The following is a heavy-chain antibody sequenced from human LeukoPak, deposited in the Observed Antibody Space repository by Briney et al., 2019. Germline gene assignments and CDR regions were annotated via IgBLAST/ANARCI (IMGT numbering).Heavy chain of an antibody. V-gene: IGHV3-49*04. CDR1: GFTFGDYD. Sequence: PGGSLRLSCTASGFTFGDYDMSWVRQAPGKGLEWVGFIRSKAYRGTTEYAASVKGRFTFSRDDSKSIAYLQMNSLKTEDTAVYYCTRGLHSGSYYTPKYWGQGTLVTVSS. J-gene: IGHJ4*02. CDR2: IRSKAYRGTT. D-gene: IGHD1-26*01. CDR3: TRGLHSGSYYTPKY.